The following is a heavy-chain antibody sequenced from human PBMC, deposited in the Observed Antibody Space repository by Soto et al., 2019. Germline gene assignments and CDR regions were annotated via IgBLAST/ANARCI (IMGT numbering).Heavy chain of an antibody. Sequence: QVQLVQSGAEVKKPGASVKVSCKASGYTFTSYGISWVRQAPGQGFEWLGWISAYNGNTNYAQKLQGRVTMTTDTPTRTAYMELRSLRSDDTAVYYCSRRREDGYTPFQHWRQGTLVTVSA. CDR3: SRRREDGYTPFQH. CDR2: ISAYNGNT. CDR1: GYTFTSYG. V-gene: IGHV1-18*01. D-gene: IGHD6-25*01. J-gene: IGHJ1*01.